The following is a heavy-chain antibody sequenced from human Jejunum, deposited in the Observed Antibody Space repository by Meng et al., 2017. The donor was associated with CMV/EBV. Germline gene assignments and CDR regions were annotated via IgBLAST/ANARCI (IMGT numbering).Heavy chain of an antibody. CDR3: ASPLGILGIVDL. D-gene: IGHD7-27*01. V-gene: IGHV4-39*01. J-gene: IGHJ2*01. CDR1: GGSISSSSYY. CDR2: IYYSGST. Sequence: LPLQWSGHGLGEPSETLSLTCTVSGGSISSSSYYWGWSRPPPGKGLEWIGSIYYSGSTYYNPSLKSRVTISVDTSKNQFSLKLSSVTAADTAVYYCASPLGILGIVDLWGRGTLVTVSS.